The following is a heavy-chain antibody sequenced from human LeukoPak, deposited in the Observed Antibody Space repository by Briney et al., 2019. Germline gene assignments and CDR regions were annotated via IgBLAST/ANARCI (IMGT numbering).Heavy chain of an antibody. V-gene: IGHV3-23*01. Sequence: GGSLRLSCAASGFTFSSYAMSWVRQAPGKGLEWVSAISGSGGSTYYADSVKGRFTISRDNSKNMLYLQMNSLRAEDTAVYYCAKDGSRDTKMVRGVDYWGQGTLVTVSS. D-gene: IGHD3-10*01. J-gene: IGHJ4*02. CDR3: AKDGSRDTKMVRGVDY. CDR2: ISGSGGST. CDR1: GFTFSSYA.